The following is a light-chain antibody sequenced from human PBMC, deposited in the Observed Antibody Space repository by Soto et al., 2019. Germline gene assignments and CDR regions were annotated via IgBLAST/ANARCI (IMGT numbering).Light chain of an antibody. CDR3: QQYKSNWT. CDR1: QNINNY. V-gene: IGKV1-5*01. Sequence: DIQMTQSPSSLSASVGDRVTVTCQASQNINNYLNWYQHKPGRAPQLLIYDVSTLHSGVPSRFSGSGSGTEFTLTISSLQPDDFATYYCQQYKSNWTFGQGTKVDI. J-gene: IGKJ1*01. CDR2: DVS.